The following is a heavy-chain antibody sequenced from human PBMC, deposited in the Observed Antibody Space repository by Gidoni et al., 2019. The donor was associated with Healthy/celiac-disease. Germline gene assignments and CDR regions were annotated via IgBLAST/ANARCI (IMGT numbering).Heavy chain of an antibody. V-gene: IGHV3-30-3*01. CDR1: GFTFSSYA. D-gene: IGHD5-12*01. J-gene: IGHJ4*02. CDR3: ARDAGDGYTYDHFDY. Sequence: QVQLVKSGGGVVQPGRSLRLSCAASGFTFSSYAMHWVRQAPGKGLEWVAVISYDGSNKYYADSVKGRFTISRDNSKNTLYLQMNSLRAEDTAVYYCARDAGDGYTYDHFDYWGQGTLVTVSS. CDR2: ISYDGSNK.